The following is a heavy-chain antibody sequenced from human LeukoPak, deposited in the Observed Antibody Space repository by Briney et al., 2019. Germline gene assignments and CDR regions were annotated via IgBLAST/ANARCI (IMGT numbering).Heavy chain of an antibody. CDR3: ARGLGDTSSWAFDY. CDR1: GGSFSGYY. J-gene: IGHJ4*02. CDR2: INHSGST. D-gene: IGHD6-13*01. V-gene: IGHV4-34*01. Sequence: SETLSLTCAVYGGSFSGYYWSWIRQPPGKGLEWIGEINHSGSTNYNPSLKSRVTISVDTSKNQFSLKLSSVTAADTAVYYCARGLGDTSSWAFDYWGQGTLVTVSS.